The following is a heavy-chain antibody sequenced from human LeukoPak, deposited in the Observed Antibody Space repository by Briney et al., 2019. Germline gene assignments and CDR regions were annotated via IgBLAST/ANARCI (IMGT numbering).Heavy chain of an antibody. J-gene: IGHJ4*02. CDR1: GFSFSNYD. CDR2: IWYDGSNK. CDR3: ARQSGYSSGFYFDY. D-gene: IGHD6-19*01. V-gene: IGHV3-33*08. Sequence: PGGSLRLSCAASGFSFSNYDMHWVRQAPGKGLEWVAVIWYDGSNKYYADSVKGRFTISRDNSKHTLYLQMNSLRAEDTAVYYCARQSGYSSGFYFDYWGQGTLVTVSS.